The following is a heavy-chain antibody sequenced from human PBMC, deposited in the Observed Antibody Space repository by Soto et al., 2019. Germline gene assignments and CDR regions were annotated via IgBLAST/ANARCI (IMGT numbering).Heavy chain of an antibody. J-gene: IGHJ6*02. CDR1: GFTFSSYS. D-gene: IGHD2-15*01. CDR2: IWYDGSNK. CDR3: AADGGSTYADYYYYGMDV. Sequence: PGGSLGLSCAASGFTFSSYSMQWVRQAPGKGLEWVAVIWYDGSNKYYADSVKGRFTISRDNSKNTLYLQMNSLRAEDTAVYYCAADGGSTYADYYYYGMDVWGQGTTVTVSS. V-gene: IGHV3-33*01.